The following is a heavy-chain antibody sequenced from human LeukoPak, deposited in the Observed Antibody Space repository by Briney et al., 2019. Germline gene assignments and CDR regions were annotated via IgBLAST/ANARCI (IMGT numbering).Heavy chain of an antibody. J-gene: IGHJ4*02. CDR2: INHSGST. D-gene: IGHD3-22*01. Sequence: PSETLSLTCAVYGGSFSGYYWSWIRRPPGKGLEWIGEINHSGSTNYNPSLKSRVTISVDTSKNQFSLKLSSVTAADTAVYYCARVLSSGYSDYWGQGTLVTVSS. CDR1: GGSFSGYY. V-gene: IGHV4-34*01. CDR3: ARVLSSGYSDY.